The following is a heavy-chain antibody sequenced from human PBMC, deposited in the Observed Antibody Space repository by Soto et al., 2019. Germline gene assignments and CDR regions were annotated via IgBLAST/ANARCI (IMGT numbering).Heavy chain of an antibody. D-gene: IGHD6-19*01. V-gene: IGHV4-4*07. Sequence: QVQLQESGPGLVKPSETLSLICTVSGDSISSYYWTWIRQPAGKGLEWIGQIHTSGSSNYNPSLNSRVTMSVDTSKNQFSLKLISVTAADTALYYCARRGPGTGWSFDYWGQGTLVTVSS. J-gene: IGHJ4*02. CDR1: GDSISSYY. CDR2: IHTSGSS. CDR3: ARRGPGTGWSFDY.